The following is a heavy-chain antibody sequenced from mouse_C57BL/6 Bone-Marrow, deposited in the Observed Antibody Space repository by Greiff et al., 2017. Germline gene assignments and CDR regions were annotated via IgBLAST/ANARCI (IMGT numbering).Heavy chain of an antibody. CDR3: ARFGDGYYSYYFDY. Sequence: QVQLQQPGAELVRPGTSVKLSCKASGYTFTSYWMHWVKQRPGQGLEWIGVIDPSDSYTNYNQKFKGKATLTVDTSSSTAYMQLSSLTSEDSAVYYCARFGDGYYSYYFDYWGQGTTLTVSS. D-gene: IGHD2-3*01. V-gene: IGHV1-59*01. CDR1: GYTFTSYW. J-gene: IGHJ2*01. CDR2: IDPSDSYT.